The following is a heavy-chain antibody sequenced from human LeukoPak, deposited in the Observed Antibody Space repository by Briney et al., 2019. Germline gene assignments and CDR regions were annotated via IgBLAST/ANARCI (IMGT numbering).Heavy chain of an antibody. J-gene: IGHJ5*02. V-gene: IGHV3-21*01. CDR1: GFTFSSYS. Sequence: GGSLRLSCAASGFTFSSYSMNCVRRAPGKGLEWVSSISSSSSYIYYADSVKGRFTISRDNAKNSLYLHMNRQRAGGTAVYYCASRYSGYSGFDPWGQGTLVTVSS. D-gene: IGHD5-12*01. CDR2: ISSSSSYI. CDR3: ASRYSGYSGFDP.